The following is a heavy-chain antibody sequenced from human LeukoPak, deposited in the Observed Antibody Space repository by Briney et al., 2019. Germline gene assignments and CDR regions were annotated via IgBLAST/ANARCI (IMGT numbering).Heavy chain of an antibody. V-gene: IGHV4-34*01. CDR1: GGSFSGYY. D-gene: IGHD5-18*01. Sequence: SETLSLTCAVYGGSFSGYYWSWIRQSPGKGLEWIGEINYSGSTNYNPSLKSRVTISVDTSKNQFSLKLSSVTAADTAVYYCAREVGYSYGYGYYYYYYMDVWGKGTTVTVSS. CDR2: INYSGST. J-gene: IGHJ6*03. CDR3: AREVGYSYGYGYYYYYYMDV.